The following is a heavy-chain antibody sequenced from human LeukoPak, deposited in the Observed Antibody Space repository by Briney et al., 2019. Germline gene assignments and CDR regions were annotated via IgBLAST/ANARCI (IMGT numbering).Heavy chain of an antibody. V-gene: IGHV4-59*01. CDR2: IYYGGST. CDR3: ARDRTGLRFLEWLPSPWWFYP. CDR1: GGSISSYY. Sequence: PSETLSLTCTVSGGSISSYYWSWIRQPPGKGREWIGYIYYGGSTTSNPSLKSPINISVDTSKNQFSLKLSSVTAADTAVYYCARDRTGLRFLEWLPSPWWFYPWGQGTLDSVSS. D-gene: IGHD3-3*01. J-gene: IGHJ5*02.